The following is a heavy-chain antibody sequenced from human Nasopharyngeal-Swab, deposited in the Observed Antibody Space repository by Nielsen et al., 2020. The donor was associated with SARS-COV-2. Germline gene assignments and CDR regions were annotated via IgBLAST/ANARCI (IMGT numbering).Heavy chain of an antibody. CDR2: IYPGDSDT. CDR3: ARREGDYGGGEY. CDR1: GYSFTSYW. J-gene: IGHJ4*02. V-gene: IGHV5-51*01. D-gene: IGHD4-23*01. Sequence: GGSLRLSCKGSGYSFTSYWIGWVRQMPGKGLEWMGIIYPGDSDTRYSPSFQGQVTTSADKSTSTAYLQWSTLKASDTAMYYCARREGDYGGGEYWGQGTLVIVSS.